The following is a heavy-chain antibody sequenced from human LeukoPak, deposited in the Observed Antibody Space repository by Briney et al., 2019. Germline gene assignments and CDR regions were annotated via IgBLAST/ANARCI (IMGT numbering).Heavy chain of an antibody. CDR1: GYTFTAYY. CDR3: ASFYAPDRGIESQNLVTVY. J-gene: IGHJ4*02. V-gene: IGHV1-2*02. CDR2: LNPISGGT. D-gene: IGHD2/OR15-2a*01. Sequence: ASVKVSCKASGYTFTAYYIHWVRQAPGQGLEWMGWLNPISGGTEYAQKFQGRVTMTRDTSISTAYMELRRLRSDDTAVYYCASFYAPDRGIESQNLVTVYWGQGTLVSVS.